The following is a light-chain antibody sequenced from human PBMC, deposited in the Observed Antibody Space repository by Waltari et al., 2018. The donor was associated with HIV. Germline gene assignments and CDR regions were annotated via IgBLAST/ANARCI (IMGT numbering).Light chain of an antibody. CDR2: DIN. J-gene: IGLJ3*02. CDR3: GTWDSSLSVGL. CDR1: SSNIGNNY. V-gene: IGLV1-51*01. Sequence: QAPSVSAAPGQNVTISCSGSSSNIGNNYVSWYQNFPGTAPKLLIYDINKRPSGIPARFSGSKSGTSATLAIAGLQTGDEADYYCGTWDSSLSVGLFGGGTKVTVL.